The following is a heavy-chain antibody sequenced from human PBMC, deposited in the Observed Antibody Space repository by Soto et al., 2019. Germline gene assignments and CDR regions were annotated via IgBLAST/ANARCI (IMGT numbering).Heavy chain of an antibody. CDR2: IYYSGST. V-gene: IGHV4-59*01. J-gene: IGHJ4*02. CDR3: AREEYRSGGSCYPFDY. Sequence: SETPSLTCTVSGGSISSYDWSWIRQPPGKGLEWIGYIYYSGSTNYNPSLKSRVTISVDTSKNQFSLKLSSVTAADTAVYYCAREEYRSGGSCYPFDYWGQGTLVTVSS. CDR1: GGSISSYD. D-gene: IGHD2-15*01.